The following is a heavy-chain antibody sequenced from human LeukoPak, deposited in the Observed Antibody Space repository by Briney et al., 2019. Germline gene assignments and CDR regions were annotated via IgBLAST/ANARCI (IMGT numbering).Heavy chain of an antibody. CDR1: GGSFSSYY. CDR3: VRGSGVDDYGP. CDR2: IYYSGST. D-gene: IGHD4/OR15-4a*01. V-gene: IGHV4-39*07. Sequence: SETLSLTCAVYGGSFSSYYWGWIRQPPGKGLEWIGSIYYSGSTYYNPSLKNRVSISLDTSRNQLSLRLRSVTAADTAVFYCVRGSGVDDYGPWGQGTLVTVSS. J-gene: IGHJ5*02.